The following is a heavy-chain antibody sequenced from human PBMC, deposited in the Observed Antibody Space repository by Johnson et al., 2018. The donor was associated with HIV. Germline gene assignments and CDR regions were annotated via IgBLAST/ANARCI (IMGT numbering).Heavy chain of an antibody. CDR3: ARDRAAAGTDALDI. J-gene: IGHJ3*02. V-gene: IGHV3-30-3*01. CDR2: ISYDGSNK. CDR1: GFTFSSYA. Sequence: QVLLVESGGGVVQPGRSLRLSCAASGFTFSSYAMHWVRQAPGKGLEWVAVISYDGSNKYYADSVQGRFTISRDNSKNTLYLQMNSLRAEDTAVYYCARDRAAAGTDALDIWGQGTMVTVSS. D-gene: IGHD6-13*01.